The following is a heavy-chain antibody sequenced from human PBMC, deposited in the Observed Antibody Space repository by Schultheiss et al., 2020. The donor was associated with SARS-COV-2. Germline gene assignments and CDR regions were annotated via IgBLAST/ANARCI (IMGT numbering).Heavy chain of an antibody. CDR3: ARWSGTYYDH. J-gene: IGHJ4*02. CDR1: GFGVSSNY. D-gene: IGHD3-3*01. CDR2: IYSSGET. Sequence: GGSLRLSCAASGFGVSSNYMSWVRQAPGKGLEWVSMIYSSGETHYADSVKGRFIISRDTSRNTLYLHMNSLRAEDTALYYCARWSGTYYDHWGQGTLVTVAS. V-gene: IGHV3-53*01.